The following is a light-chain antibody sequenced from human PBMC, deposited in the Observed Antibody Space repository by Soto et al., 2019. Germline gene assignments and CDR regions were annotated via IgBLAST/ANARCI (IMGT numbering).Light chain of an antibody. CDR2: EVT. Sequence: QSALTQPPSASGSPGQSVTISCTGTSSDVGGYNYVSWYQQYPGRAPKLMIYEVTKRPSGVTDRFSGSKSGNTASLTVSGLQAEDEADDAGSAYAASNNFNIVFGGGTKLTVL. J-gene: IGLJ3*02. V-gene: IGLV2-8*01. CDR1: SSDVGGYNY. CDR3: SAYAASNNFNIV.